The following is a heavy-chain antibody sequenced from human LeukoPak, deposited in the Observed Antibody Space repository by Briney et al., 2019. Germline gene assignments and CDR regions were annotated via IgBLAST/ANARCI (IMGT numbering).Heavy chain of an antibody. V-gene: IGHV3-23*01. D-gene: IGHD2-2*01. CDR3: AKDPRKSLHIVVVPAASDY. CDR1: GFTFSRYA. J-gene: IGHJ4*02. Sequence: GGSLRLSCAASGFTFSRYAMSWVRQAPGKGLEWVSAISGSGGSTYYADSVKGRFTISRDNSKNTLYLQMNSLRAEDTAVYYCAKDPRKSLHIVVVPAASDYWGQGTLVTVSS. CDR2: ISGSGGST.